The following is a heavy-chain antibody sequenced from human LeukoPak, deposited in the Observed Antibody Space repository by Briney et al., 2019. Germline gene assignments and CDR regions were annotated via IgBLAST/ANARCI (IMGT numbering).Heavy chain of an antibody. CDR2: ISYDGSNK. CDR3: AREGYYGVYVRPQNDY. Sequence: GRSLRLSCAASGFTFSSYAMHWVRQAPGKGLEWVAVISYDGSNKYYADSVKGRFTISRDNSKNTLYLQMNSLRAEDTAVYYCAREGYYGVYVRPQNDYWGQGTLVTVSS. J-gene: IGHJ4*02. CDR1: GFTFSSYA. D-gene: IGHD4-17*01. V-gene: IGHV3-30*04.